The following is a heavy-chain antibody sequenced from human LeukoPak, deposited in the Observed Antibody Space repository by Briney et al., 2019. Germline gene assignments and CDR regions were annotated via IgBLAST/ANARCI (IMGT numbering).Heavy chain of an antibody. CDR1: GFTFSNYW. CDR2: ISTDGSQT. CDR3: VRSLRSADF. V-gene: IGHV3-74*01. Sequence: GSLRLSCEASGFTFSNYWMHWVRQAPGKGLMWVSQISTDGSQTFYADSVKGRFTISRDNAKNTLFLQMDSLRPEDTAVYYCVRSLRSADFWGQGTLVTVSS. J-gene: IGHJ4*02.